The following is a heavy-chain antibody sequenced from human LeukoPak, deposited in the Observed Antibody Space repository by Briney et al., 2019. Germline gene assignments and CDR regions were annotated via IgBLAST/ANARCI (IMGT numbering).Heavy chain of an antibody. CDR3: ARQVYSSSWSYYFDY. Sequence: ASETLSLTCTVSGVSISSYYWSWIRQPPGKGLEWIGYIYNSGNTNYNPSLKSRVTIPVDTSKNQFSLKLSSVTAADTAVYYCARQVYSSSWSYYFDYWGQGILVTVSS. CDR2: IYNSGNT. CDR1: GVSISSYY. D-gene: IGHD6-13*01. J-gene: IGHJ4*02. V-gene: IGHV4-59*08.